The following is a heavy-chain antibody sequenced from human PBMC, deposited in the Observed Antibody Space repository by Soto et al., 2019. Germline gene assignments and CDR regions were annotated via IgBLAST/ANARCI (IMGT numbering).Heavy chain of an antibody. Sequence: PGGSLRLSCAASGFTFSSYAMSWVRQAPGKGLEWVSAISGSGGSTYYADSVKGRFTISRDNSKNTLYLQMNSLRAEDTAVYYCAKNPQNVLRYFDWLPDYYGMDVWGQGTTVTISS. D-gene: IGHD3-9*01. CDR3: AKNPQNVLRYFDWLPDYYGMDV. J-gene: IGHJ6*02. CDR2: ISGSGGST. CDR1: GFTFSSYA. V-gene: IGHV3-23*01.